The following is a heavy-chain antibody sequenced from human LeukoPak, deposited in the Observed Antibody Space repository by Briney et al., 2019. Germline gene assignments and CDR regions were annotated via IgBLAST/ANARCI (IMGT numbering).Heavy chain of an antibody. Sequence: PSETLSLTXTVSGGSISSSSYYWGWIRQPPGKGLEWIGSIYYSGSTYYNPSLKSRVTISVDTSKNQFSLKLSSVTAADTAVYYCARGSPWGWLRNSRNYFDYWGQGTLVTVSS. CDR2: IYYSGST. D-gene: IGHD5-12*01. V-gene: IGHV4-39*07. CDR3: ARGSPWGWLRNSRNYFDY. J-gene: IGHJ4*02. CDR1: GGSISSSSYY.